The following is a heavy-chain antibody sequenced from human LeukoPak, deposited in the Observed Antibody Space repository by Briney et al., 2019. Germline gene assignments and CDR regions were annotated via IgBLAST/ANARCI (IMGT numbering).Heavy chain of an antibody. CDR2: ISGSGGST. CDR1: GFTFSSYA. D-gene: IGHD3-10*01. J-gene: IGHJ4*02. V-gene: IGHV3-23*01. CDR3: AKDRGGFGELFMAYYFDY. Sequence: GGSLRLSCAASGFTFSSYAMSWVRQAPGKGLEWVSAISGSGGSTYYADSVKGRFTISRDNSKNTLYQQMNSLRAEDTAVYYCAKDRGGFGELFMAYYFDYWGQGTLVTVSS.